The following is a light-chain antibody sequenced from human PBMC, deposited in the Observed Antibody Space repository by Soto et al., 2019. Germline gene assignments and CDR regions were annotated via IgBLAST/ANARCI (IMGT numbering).Light chain of an antibody. CDR1: SSNIGGNL. V-gene: IGLV1-44*01. J-gene: IGLJ3*02. CDR3: AAWDERLHGPV. CDR2: SNN. Sequence: QSVLTQPPSASGTPGQRVTISCSGSSSNIGGNLLNWYQQFPGTAPKLLIFSNNHRPSGVPDRFSGSKSGTSGSLAISGLQPEDEADYFCAAWDERLHGPVFGGGTKLTVL.